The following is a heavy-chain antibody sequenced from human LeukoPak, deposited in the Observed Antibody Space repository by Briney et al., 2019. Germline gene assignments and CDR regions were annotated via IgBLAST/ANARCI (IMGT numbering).Heavy chain of an antibody. J-gene: IGHJ4*02. V-gene: IGHV4-59*01. D-gene: IGHD3-10*01. CDR3: AGQSGQSKNFDY. Sequence: SETLSLTCTVSGGSISSYYWSWIRQPTGKGLEWIGYIYYSGSTNYNPSLKSRVTISVDTSKNQFSLKLSSVTAADTAVYYCAGQSGQSKNFDYWGQGTLVTVSS. CDR2: IYYSGST. CDR1: GGSISSYY.